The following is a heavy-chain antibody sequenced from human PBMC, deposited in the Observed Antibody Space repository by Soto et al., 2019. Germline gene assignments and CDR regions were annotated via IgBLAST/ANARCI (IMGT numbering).Heavy chain of an antibody. V-gene: IGHV4-59*08. Sequence: PSETLSLPCTVSGGSISSYYWSWIRQPPGKGLEWIGYIYYSGSTNYNPSLKSRVTISVDTSKNQFSLKLSSVTAADTAVYYRASGIRGYSYGYLAFDIWGQGTMVTVSS. CDR2: IYYSGST. CDR3: ASGIRGYSYGYLAFDI. CDR1: GGSISSYY. J-gene: IGHJ3*02. D-gene: IGHD5-18*01.